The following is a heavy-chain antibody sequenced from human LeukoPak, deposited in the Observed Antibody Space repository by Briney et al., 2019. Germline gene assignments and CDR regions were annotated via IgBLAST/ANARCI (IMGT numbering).Heavy chain of an antibody. CDR2: IFPSGGEI. D-gene: IGHD5-18*01. Sequence: GGSLRLSCAASGFTFSTFAMIWVRQPPGKGLEWVSSIFPSGGEIHYADSVKGRFTISRDNSKNTLYLQMNSLRAEDTAVYYCARRGYSYGYVYYYYYYMDVWGKGTTVTVSS. CDR3: ARRGYSYGYVYYYYYYMDV. J-gene: IGHJ6*03. V-gene: IGHV3-23*01. CDR1: GFTFSTFA.